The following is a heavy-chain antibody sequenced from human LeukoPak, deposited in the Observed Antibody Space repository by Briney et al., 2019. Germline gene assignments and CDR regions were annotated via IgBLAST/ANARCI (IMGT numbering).Heavy chain of an antibody. Sequence: SETLSLTCTVSGGSISSGSYYWSWIRQPAGKGLEWIGRIYTSGSTNYNPSLKSRVTISVDTSKNQFSLKLSSVTAADTAAYYCARVSITGTGLWGAFDIWGQGTMVTVSS. J-gene: IGHJ3*02. D-gene: IGHD1-7*01. CDR3: ARVSITGTGLWGAFDI. CDR1: GGSISSGSYY. V-gene: IGHV4-61*02. CDR2: IYTSGST.